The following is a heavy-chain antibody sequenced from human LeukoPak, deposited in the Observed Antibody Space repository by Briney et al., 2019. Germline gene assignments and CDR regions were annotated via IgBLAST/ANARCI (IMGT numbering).Heavy chain of an antibody. Sequence: PSQTLSLTCTVSGGSISSGGYYWSWIRQPPGKGLEWIGEINHSGSTNYNPSLKSRVTISVDTSKNQFSLKLSSVTAADTAVYYCAREGYSSSWYDFDYWGQGTLVTVSS. J-gene: IGHJ4*02. D-gene: IGHD6-13*01. CDR2: INHSGST. CDR1: GGSISSGGYY. CDR3: AREGYSSSWYDFDY. V-gene: IGHV4-30-2*01.